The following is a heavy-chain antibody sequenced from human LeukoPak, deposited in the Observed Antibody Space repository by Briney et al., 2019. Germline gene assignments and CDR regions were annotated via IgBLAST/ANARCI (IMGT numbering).Heavy chain of an antibody. CDR3: ANNEWQ. Sequence: PGGSLRLSCAASGLTFSSHAMSWVRQAPGKGLEWVSAISGSGGQTYYADSVKGRFTISRDNSKDMLYLQMNNLKAEDTAVYYCANNEWQWGQGTLVTVSS. D-gene: IGHD2-8*01. V-gene: IGHV3-23*01. CDR1: GLTFSSHA. J-gene: IGHJ1*01. CDR2: ISGSGGQT.